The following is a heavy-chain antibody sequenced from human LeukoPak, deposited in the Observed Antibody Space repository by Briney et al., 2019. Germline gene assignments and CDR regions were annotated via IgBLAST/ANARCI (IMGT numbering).Heavy chain of an antibody. CDR3: ARGHAVVPAALSFVGNWFDP. J-gene: IGHJ5*02. V-gene: IGHV4-34*01. D-gene: IGHD2-2*01. Sequence: ASETVSLTCAVYGVSFSGYYWVWIRQPPAKGRAWIGEINHSGSTNYNPSLKSRVTISVDTSKNQFSLKLSSVTAGDMTVYSCARGHAVVPAALSFVGNWFDPCGQGTLVTVSS. CDR1: GVSFSGYY. CDR2: INHSGST.